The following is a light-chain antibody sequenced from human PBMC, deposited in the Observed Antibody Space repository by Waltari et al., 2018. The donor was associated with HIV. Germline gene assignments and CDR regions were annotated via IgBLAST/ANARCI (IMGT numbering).Light chain of an antibody. CDR1: QSITSGH. Sequence: EIVLTQSPATLSLSPGDGATLSCRASQSITSGHLAWYQQRPGQAPRLLIYDASRRPTGIPDRFGGSGSGTDFTLTISSLQSEDSAVYYCQQYNNWPPKGLTFGGGTKVEIK. CDR3: QQYNNWPPKGLT. J-gene: IGKJ4*01. V-gene: IGKV3D-20*02. CDR2: DAS.